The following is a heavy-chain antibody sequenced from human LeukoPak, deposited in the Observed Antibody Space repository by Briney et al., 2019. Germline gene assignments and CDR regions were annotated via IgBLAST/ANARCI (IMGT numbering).Heavy chain of an antibody. D-gene: IGHD1-7*01. Sequence: GGSLRLSFVASGFTFSSSAMSWVRQAPAKGLEWVSAISGSGGTTYYADSVKGRFTISRDNSKNTLYLQMNSLRAEDTAVYYCAKDTYNLNYGWFDPWGQGTLVTVSS. J-gene: IGHJ5*02. CDR3: AKDTYNLNYGWFDP. CDR1: GFTFSSSA. V-gene: IGHV3-23*01. CDR2: ISGSGGTT.